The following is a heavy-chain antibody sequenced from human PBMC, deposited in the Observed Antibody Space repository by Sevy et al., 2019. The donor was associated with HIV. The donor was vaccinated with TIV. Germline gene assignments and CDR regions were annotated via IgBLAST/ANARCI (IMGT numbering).Heavy chain of an antibody. Sequence: SETLSLTCTVSGGSITSLYWNWIRQPPGKGLEWIANIYYNGHINYNPSLKSLVTLLLDKSKNQFSLRLSSVTAADTAMYYCAGENAWGRGYSWGQGTLVTVSS. J-gene: IGHJ4*02. V-gene: IGHV4-59*08. CDR1: GGSITSLY. D-gene: IGHD1-26*01. CDR3: AGENAWGRGYS. CDR2: IYYNGHI.